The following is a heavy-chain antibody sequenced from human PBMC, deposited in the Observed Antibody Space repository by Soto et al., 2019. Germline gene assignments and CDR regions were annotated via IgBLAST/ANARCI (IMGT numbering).Heavy chain of an antibody. D-gene: IGHD2-21*02. CDR3: AKDDFTDRGDDYFDY. V-gene: IGHV3-23*01. CDR1: GFSSTHFA. CDR2: IGASGDIT. J-gene: IGHJ4*02. Sequence: PGEPLRLSCAAPGFSSTHFAMSGVRTAPGKGLEWVAGIGASGDITWYADSVKGRLSISRDNSKNTLYLQLNSLRFEDTAVYYCAKDDFTDRGDDYFDYWGPGNRVTVSA.